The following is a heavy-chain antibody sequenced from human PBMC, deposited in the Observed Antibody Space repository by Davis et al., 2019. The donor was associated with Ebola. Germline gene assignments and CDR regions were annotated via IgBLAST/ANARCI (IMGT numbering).Heavy chain of an antibody. CDR2: ISGSGGTT. Sequence: GESLKISCAASGFTFSSYAMTWVRQAPGGGLEWVSAISGSGGTTYYADSVKGRFTIARDNSRNTLYLQMNSLRIEDTAVYYCAKGRLIAVAGKAELVYWGQGTLVTVSS. CDR3: AKGRLIAVAGKAELVY. D-gene: IGHD6-19*01. CDR1: GFTFSSYA. J-gene: IGHJ4*02. V-gene: IGHV3-23*01.